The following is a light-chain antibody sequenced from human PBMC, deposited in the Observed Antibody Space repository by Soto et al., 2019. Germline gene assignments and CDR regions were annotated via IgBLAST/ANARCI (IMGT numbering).Light chain of an antibody. CDR3: ASYTRTIPRV. Sequence: QSALTQPASVSGSPGQSITISCTGTSSDIGAYSSVSWYQQHPDKAPKLIIYEVNNRPSGVSNRFSGSKSGNTASLTISGLQAEDEADYYCASYTRTIPRVFGGGTKLTVL. V-gene: IGLV2-14*01. CDR2: EVN. J-gene: IGLJ3*02. CDR1: SSDIGAYSS.